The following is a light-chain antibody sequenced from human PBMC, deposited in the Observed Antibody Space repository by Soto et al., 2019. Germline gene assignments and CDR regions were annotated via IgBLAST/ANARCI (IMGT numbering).Light chain of an antibody. V-gene: IGKV1-5*03. CDR1: QSISYW. J-gene: IGKJ1*01. CDR3: QQYHSYPWT. CDR2: KAS. Sequence: DIQMTQSPSTLSTSVGDRVTITCRASQSISYWLAWYQQKPGKAPNLLISKASSLESGVPSRFSGSGSGTEFTLTISSLQPDDFATYYCQQYHSYPWTFGQGTKVETK.